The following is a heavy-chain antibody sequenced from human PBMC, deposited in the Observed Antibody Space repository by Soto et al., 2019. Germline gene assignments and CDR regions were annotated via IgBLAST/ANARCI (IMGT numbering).Heavy chain of an antibody. CDR1: GGSISSYY. D-gene: IGHD2-15*01. Sequence: SETLSLTCTVSGGSISSYYLSWIRQPPGKGLKWIGYTYYSGSTNYNPSLKSRVTTSVDTSKNQFSLKLSSVTAADTAVYYCAREVVVAATLGYSPPLNWFDPWGQGTLVTVSS. V-gene: IGHV4-59*01. J-gene: IGHJ5*02. CDR2: TYYSGST. CDR3: AREVVVAATLGYSPPLNWFDP.